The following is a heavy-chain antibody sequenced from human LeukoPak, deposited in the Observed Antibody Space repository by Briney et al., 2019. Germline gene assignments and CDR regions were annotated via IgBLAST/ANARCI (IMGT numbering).Heavy chain of an antibody. V-gene: IGHV4-59*12. CDR3: ARVHSGSKDFDY. D-gene: IGHD6-19*01. CDR2: IYYSGST. Sequence: SETLSLTCTVSGGSISSYYWSWIRQPPGKGLEWIGNIYYSGSTYYNPSLKSRVSISVDTSKNQFSLELSSVTAADTAVYYCARVHSGSKDFDYWDQGTLVTVSS. J-gene: IGHJ4*02. CDR1: GGSISSYY.